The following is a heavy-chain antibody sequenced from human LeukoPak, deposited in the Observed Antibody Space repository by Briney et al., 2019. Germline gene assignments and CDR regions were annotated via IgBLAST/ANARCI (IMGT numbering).Heavy chain of an antibody. Sequence: GGSLRLSCAASGFTFSRYGMHWVRQAPDKGLEWVAVISYDGNNKFYADSVKGRFTISRDNSKNTLYLEMNSLSAEDTAVYYCAKDQRAGTLFGAVTHLEYWGQGTLVTVSS. CDR3: AKDQRAGTLFGAVTHLEY. CDR1: GFTFSRYG. D-gene: IGHD3-3*01. CDR2: ISYDGNNK. V-gene: IGHV3-30*18. J-gene: IGHJ4*02.